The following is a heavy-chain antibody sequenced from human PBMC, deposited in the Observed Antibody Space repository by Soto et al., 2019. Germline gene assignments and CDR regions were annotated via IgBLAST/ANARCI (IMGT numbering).Heavy chain of an antibody. CDR3: ARRPGYISDWYYFDL. J-gene: IGHJ4*02. CDR2: ISPTSGGT. CDR1: GYTFINYY. V-gene: IGHV1-2*02. D-gene: IGHD3-9*01. Sequence: VASVKVSCKVSGYTFINYYMHWVRQAPGQGFEWLRRISPTSGGTNYAQKVQGRVSMNWDTPLKTAYMGLISLMSEGTAVYYCARRPGYISDWYYFDLWGQGTQVTVSS.